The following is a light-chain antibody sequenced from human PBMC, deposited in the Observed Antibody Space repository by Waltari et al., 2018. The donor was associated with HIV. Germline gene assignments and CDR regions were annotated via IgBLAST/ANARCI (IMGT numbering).Light chain of an antibody. CDR2: YDS. Sequence: SYVVTQPPSVSVAPGQTARISCGGDNIGSKSVHWYQQRPGQAPVLVINYDSDRPSGIPERFSSSSSGNTDTLTISRVEAGDEADYFCQVWDTATAHVIFGGGTKLTVL. CDR3: QVWDTATAHVI. V-gene: IGLV3-21*04. J-gene: IGLJ2*01. CDR1: NIGSKS.